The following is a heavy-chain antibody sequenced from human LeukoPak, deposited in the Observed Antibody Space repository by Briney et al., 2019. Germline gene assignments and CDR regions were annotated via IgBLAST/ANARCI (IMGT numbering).Heavy chain of an antibody. V-gene: IGHV3-23*01. J-gene: IGHJ5*02. CDR1: GFTFSSYA. Sequence: GGSLRLSCAASGFTFSSYAMSWVRQAPGKGLEWVSGITGSSDMTSYADSVKGRFTISRDNSKSTLYLQMSSLRAEDTAVYYCAKDPYPLMTIFGAITDHWFDPWGQGTLVTVSS. D-gene: IGHD3-3*01. CDR2: ITGSSDMT. CDR3: AKDPYPLMTIFGAITDHWFDP.